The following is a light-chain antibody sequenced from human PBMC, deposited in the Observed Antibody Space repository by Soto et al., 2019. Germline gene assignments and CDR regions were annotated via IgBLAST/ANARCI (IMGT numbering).Light chain of an antibody. Sequence: SYESTQPPSVSVAPGQTARIPCRMSNVGSKGVLWYQQRPGQPPLLVVYDENGRPSGIPERFSGSTSGPTATLTISRVDAGDEADYFCQVWDNSGDHPSVLFDGGTKVTVL. CDR1: NVGSKG. V-gene: IGLV3-21*02. CDR3: QVWDNSGDHPSVL. CDR2: DEN. J-gene: IGLJ3*02.